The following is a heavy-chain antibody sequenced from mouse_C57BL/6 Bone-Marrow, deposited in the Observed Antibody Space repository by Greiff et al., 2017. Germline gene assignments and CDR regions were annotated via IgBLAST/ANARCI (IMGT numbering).Heavy chain of an antibody. D-gene: IGHD3-2*02. Sequence: QVQLQQSGAELARPGASVKLSCKASGYTFTSYGISWVKQRTGQGLEWIGEIYPRSGNTYYNEKFKGEATLTADKSSSTAYMELRSLTSEDSAVYFCARDSSGYLYAMDYWGQGTSVTVSS. CDR3: ARDSSGYLYAMDY. J-gene: IGHJ4*01. CDR2: IYPRSGNT. V-gene: IGHV1-81*01. CDR1: GYTFTSYG.